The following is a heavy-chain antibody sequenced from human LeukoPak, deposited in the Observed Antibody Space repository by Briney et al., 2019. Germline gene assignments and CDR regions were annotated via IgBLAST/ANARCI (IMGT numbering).Heavy chain of an antibody. J-gene: IGHJ4*02. V-gene: IGHV4-34*01. CDR2: INHSEST. Sequence: PSETLSLTCAVYGGSFSGYYWSWIRQPPGKGLEWVGEINHSESTNYNPSLKSRVTISVDTSKNQFSLKLSSVTAADTAVYYCARGVRGSYYQSPFHYWGEGTLVTVSS. CDR3: ARGVRGSYYQSPFHY. CDR1: GGSFSGYY. D-gene: IGHD1-26*01.